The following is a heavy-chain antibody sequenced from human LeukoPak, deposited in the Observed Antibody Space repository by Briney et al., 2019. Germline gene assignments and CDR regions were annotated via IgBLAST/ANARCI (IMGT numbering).Heavy chain of an antibody. D-gene: IGHD6-13*01. V-gene: IGHV1-69*04. J-gene: IGHJ4*02. CDR2: IIPILGIA. Sequence: SVKVSCKASGGTFSSYAISWGRQAPGQGLEWMGRIIPILGIANYAQKFQGRVTITADKSTSTAYMELSSLRSEDTAVYYCARVGSSSYTYYFDYWGQGTLVTVSS. CDR1: GGTFSSYA. CDR3: ARVGSSSYTYYFDY.